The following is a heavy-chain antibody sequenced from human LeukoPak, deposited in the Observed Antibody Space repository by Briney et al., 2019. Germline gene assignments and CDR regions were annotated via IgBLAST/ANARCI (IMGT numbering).Heavy chain of an antibody. CDR3: ATGSVRYSASWYSQEGDY. CDR1: GFTFSTYA. Sequence: GGPLRLSCAASGFTFSTYAMSWVRQAPGKGLEWVSAISVSAGSTYYADSVKGRFTISRDNSKNTLYLQMNSLRAEDTAVYYCATGSVRYSASWYSQEGDYWGQGTLVTVSS. CDR2: ISVSAGST. V-gene: IGHV3-23*01. J-gene: IGHJ4*02. D-gene: IGHD6-13*01.